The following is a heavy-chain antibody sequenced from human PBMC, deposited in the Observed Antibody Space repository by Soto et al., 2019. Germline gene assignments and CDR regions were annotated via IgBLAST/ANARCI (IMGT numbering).Heavy chain of an antibody. J-gene: IGHJ4*02. CDR2: IIPIFGTA. Sequence: QVQLVQSGAEVKKPGSSVKVSCKTSGGTFSSYAVSWVRQAPGQGLEWVGGIIPIFGTANYAQKFQGRVTISADESTSTVYLELSSLTSEDTAVDFCARGERKALDYWGQGTLVTVSS. CDR3: ARGERKALDY. CDR1: GGTFSSYA. V-gene: IGHV1-69*01. D-gene: IGHD3-16*01.